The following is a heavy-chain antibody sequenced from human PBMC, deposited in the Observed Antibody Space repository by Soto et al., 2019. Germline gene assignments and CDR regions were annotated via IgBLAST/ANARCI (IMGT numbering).Heavy chain of an antibody. Sequence: QVQLQESGPGLVKPSETLSLTCTVSGGSITNYYCSWFRRPPGKGLEWIGYIQYNGYSAYNLSLKGRVTMSMDTSKPQFSLMVESVTVTDTAVYYCARHGFGPLHGLVDVWGQGTTVIVSS. CDR2: IQYNGYS. D-gene: IGHD3-10*01. V-gene: IGHV4-59*08. CDR1: GGSITNYY. CDR3: ARHGFGPLHGLVDV. J-gene: IGHJ6*02.